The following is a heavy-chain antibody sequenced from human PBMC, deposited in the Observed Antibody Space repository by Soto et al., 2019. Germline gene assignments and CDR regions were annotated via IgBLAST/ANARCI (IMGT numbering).Heavy chain of an antibody. V-gene: IGHV4-4*07. J-gene: IGHJ6*02. CDR3: ARYSNNWFQTEGMDV. CDR2: IDTSGNT. CDR1: VDSITTYY. D-gene: IGHD6-13*01. Sequence: PSETLSLTCTVSVDSITTYYWSWIRQPAGKGLEWIGRIDTSGNTNYNPSLKSRVTMSVDTSKKQFSLKLTSVTAADTAVYYCARYSNNWFQTEGMDVWGQGTKVT.